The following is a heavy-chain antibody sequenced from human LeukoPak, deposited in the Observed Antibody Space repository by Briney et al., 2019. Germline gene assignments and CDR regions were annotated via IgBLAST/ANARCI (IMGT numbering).Heavy chain of an antibody. CDR2: IYHDGTT. D-gene: IGHD6-6*01. V-gene: IGHV4-59*02. CDR1: GGSVNNYY. J-gene: IGHJ4*02. Sequence: SETLSLTCTVSGGSVNNYYWSWIRQSPGKGLEWIGYIYHDGTTQSNPSLKSRLTMSVDTSKNQFSLKLSSVTAADTAVYYCARSFFEYSSYWGQGTLVTVSS. CDR3: ARSFFEYSSY.